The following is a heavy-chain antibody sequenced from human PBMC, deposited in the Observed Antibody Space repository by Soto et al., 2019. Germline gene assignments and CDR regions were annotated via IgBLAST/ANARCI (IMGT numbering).Heavy chain of an antibody. CDR1: GGSISSGDYY. CDR3: ARVDYYDSSGYYVFDY. D-gene: IGHD3-22*01. V-gene: IGHV4-30-4*01. J-gene: IGHJ4*02. Sequence: QVQLQESGPGLVKPSQTLSLTCTVSGGSISSGDYYWSWIRQPPGKGLEWIGYIYYSESTYYNPSLKSRVTISVDTSKNQFSLKLSSVTAADTAVYYCARVDYYDSSGYYVFDYWGQGTLVTVSS. CDR2: IYYSEST.